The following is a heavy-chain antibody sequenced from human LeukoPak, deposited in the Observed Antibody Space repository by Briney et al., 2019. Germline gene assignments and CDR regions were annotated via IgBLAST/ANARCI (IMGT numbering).Heavy chain of an antibody. CDR3: ARDSTMVRGVIGYFDC. CDR2: IYYRGST. CDR1: GGSISSSSYY. J-gene: IGHJ4*02. D-gene: IGHD3-10*01. V-gene: IGHV4-39*02. Sequence: SETLSLTCTVSGGSISSSSYYWGWIRQPPGKGLEWIGSIYYRGSTYYNPSLNSRVTISVDTSKNQFSLKLSSVTAADAAVYYCARDSTMVRGVIGYFDCWGQGTLVTVSS.